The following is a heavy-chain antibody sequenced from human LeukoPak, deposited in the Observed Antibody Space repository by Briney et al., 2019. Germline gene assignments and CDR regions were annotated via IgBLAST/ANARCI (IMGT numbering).Heavy chain of an antibody. D-gene: IGHD6-6*01. CDR1: GYTFTGYY. V-gene: IGHV1-2*02. J-gene: IGHJ6*03. Sequence: GASVKVSCKASGYTFTGYYMHWVRQAPGQGLEWMGWINPNSGGTNYAQKFQGRVTMTRDTSISTAYMELSRLRSDDTAVYYCARDAPIREYSSTTIYYYYYYMDVWGKGTTVTVSS. CDR2: INPNSGGT. CDR3: ARDAPIREYSSTTIYYYYYYMDV.